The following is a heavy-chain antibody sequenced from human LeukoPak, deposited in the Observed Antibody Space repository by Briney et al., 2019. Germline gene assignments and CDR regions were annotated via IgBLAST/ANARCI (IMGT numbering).Heavy chain of an antibody. CDR3: ARGASRSGSYWDYFNY. V-gene: IGHV3-33*08. J-gene: IGHJ4*02. CDR1: GFTFRDYW. D-gene: IGHD3-10*01. Sequence: PGGSLRLSCVASGFTFRDYWMSWVRQAPGKGLEWVAVIWYDGSNKYYADSVKGRFTISRDNSKNTLYLQMNSLRAEDTAVYYCARGASRSGSYWDYFNYWGQGSLVTVSS. CDR2: IWYDGSNK.